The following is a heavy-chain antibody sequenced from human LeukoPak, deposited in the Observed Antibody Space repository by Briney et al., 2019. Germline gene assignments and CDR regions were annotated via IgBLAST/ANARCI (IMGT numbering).Heavy chain of an antibody. CDR2: IYYSGST. J-gene: IGHJ4*02. D-gene: IGHD6-19*01. CDR1: GGSISSSSYY. V-gene: IGHV4-39*01. CDR3: ARGKQWPDY. Sequence: NTSETLSLTCTVSGGSISSSSYYWGWIRQPPGKGLEWIGSIYYSGSTYYNPSLKSRVTISVDTSKNQFSLKLSSVTAADTAVYYCARGKQWPDYWGQGTLVTVSS.